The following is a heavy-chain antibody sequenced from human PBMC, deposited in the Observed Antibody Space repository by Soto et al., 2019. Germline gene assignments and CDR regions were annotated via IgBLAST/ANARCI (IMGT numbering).Heavy chain of an antibody. CDR1: GCSISSSSYF. D-gene: IGHD5-12*01. CDR3: ARGIGYYFDY. Sequence: XETLSLTCSVSGCSISSSSYFWGWIRQPPGKGLECIGNIHYSGSTYYNPSLKSRVTISVDTSKTQFSLKLTSVSAADSAVYYCARGIGYYFDYWGQGTLVTVSS. J-gene: IGHJ4*02. CDR2: IHYSGST. V-gene: IGHV4-39*01.